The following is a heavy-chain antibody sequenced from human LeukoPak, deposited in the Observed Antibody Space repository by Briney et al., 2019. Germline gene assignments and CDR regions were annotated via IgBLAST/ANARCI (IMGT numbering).Heavy chain of an antibody. Sequence: ASVTVSCTASGYTFTIYDINWVRRATGQGLEWMGWMNPNSGNTGYAQKFQGRVTMTRNTSISTAYMELSSLRSEDTAVYYCARMCSSWYFQIGVWFDPWGQGTLVTVSS. V-gene: IGHV1-8*01. CDR2: MNPNSGNT. J-gene: IGHJ5*02. CDR1: GYTFTIYD. D-gene: IGHD6-13*01. CDR3: ARMCSSWYFQIGVWFDP.